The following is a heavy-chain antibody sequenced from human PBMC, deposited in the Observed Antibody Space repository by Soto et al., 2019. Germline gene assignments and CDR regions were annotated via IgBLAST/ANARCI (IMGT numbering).Heavy chain of an antibody. Sequence: EVQLLESGGGLVQPGGSLRLSCAASGFTFSSYAMNWVRQAPGKGLEWVSVISGSGGSTYYADSVKGRFTISRDNSKKLRYLRMNGLRAEDTAVYYCASRSSGWSFEYWGQGTLVTVS. D-gene: IGHD6-19*01. V-gene: IGHV3-23*01. CDR3: ASRSSGWSFEY. CDR1: GFTFSSYA. CDR2: ISGSGGST. J-gene: IGHJ4*02.